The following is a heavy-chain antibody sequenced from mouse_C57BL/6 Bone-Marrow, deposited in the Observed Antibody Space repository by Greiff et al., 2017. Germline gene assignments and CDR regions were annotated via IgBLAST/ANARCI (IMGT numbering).Heavy chain of an antibody. CDR2: IYPGSGST. V-gene: IGHV1-55*01. CDR1: GYTFTSYW. J-gene: IGHJ2*01. CDR3: APMISYYFDD. Sequence: QVQLQQPGAELVKPGASVKMSCKASGYTFTSYWITWVKQRPGQGLEWIGYIYPGSGSTNYNEKFKSKATLTVDTSSSTAYMQLSSLTSEDSAVYDCAPMISYYFDDWGQGTTLTVSS. D-gene: IGHD2-3*01.